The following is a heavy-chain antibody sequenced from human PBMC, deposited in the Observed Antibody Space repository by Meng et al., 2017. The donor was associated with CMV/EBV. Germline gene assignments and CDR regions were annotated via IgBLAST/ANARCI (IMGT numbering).Heavy chain of an antibody. CDR1: GFTFSDYY. D-gene: IGHD2-2*01. CDR3: ARDGVVLVVPAYYYGMDV. V-gene: IGHV3-11*01. J-gene: IGHJ6*02. CDR2: ISSSGSTI. Sequence: GGSLRLSCAASGFTFSDYYMSWIRQAPGKGLEWVLYISSSGSTIYYADSVKGRFTISRDNAKNSLYLQMNSLRAEDTAVYYCARDGVVLVVPAYYYGMDVWGQGTTVTVSS.